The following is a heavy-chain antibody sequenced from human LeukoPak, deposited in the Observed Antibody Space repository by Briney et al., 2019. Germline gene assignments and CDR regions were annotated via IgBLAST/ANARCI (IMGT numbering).Heavy chain of an antibody. V-gene: IGHV3-11*01. Sequence: GGSLRPSCAASGFTFSGDNMNWVRQAPGKGLEWVSYISSSGSTIYYADSVKGRFTISRDNAKNSLYLQMNSLRAEDTAVYYCARDQDSLGWFDPWGQGTLVTVSS. D-gene: IGHD2-15*01. CDR1: GFTFSGDN. CDR3: ARDQDSLGWFDP. CDR2: ISSSGSTI. J-gene: IGHJ5*02.